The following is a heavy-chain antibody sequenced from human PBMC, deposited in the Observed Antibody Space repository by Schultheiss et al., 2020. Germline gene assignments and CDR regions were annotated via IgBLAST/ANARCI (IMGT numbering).Heavy chain of an antibody. CDR1: GFTFSSHS. CDR2: ISGSGGST. V-gene: IGHV3-23*01. D-gene: IGHD6-19*01. Sequence: GESLKISCAASGFTFSSHSMSWVRQAPGKGLEWVSAISGSGGSTYYADSVKGRFTISRDNSKNTLYLQMNSLRAEDTAVYYCASQRPVRIAVAGLDYWGQGTLVTVSS. CDR3: ASQRPVRIAVAGLDY. J-gene: IGHJ4*02.